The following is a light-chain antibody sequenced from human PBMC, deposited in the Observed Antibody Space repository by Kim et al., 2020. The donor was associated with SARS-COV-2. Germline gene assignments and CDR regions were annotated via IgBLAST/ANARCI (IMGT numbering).Light chain of an antibody. Sequence: QSVLTQPPSASGTPGQRVTISCSGTSSNIGSNYVYWYQQLPGTAPKLLIYSNNQRPSGVPHQFSASKSGTSASLVIIGRLSEDEADYYCAAWYDGLSAWVFGGGTQLTVL. V-gene: IGLV1-47*02. CDR1: SSNIGSNY. CDR2: SNN. J-gene: IGLJ3*02. CDR3: AAWYDGLSAWV.